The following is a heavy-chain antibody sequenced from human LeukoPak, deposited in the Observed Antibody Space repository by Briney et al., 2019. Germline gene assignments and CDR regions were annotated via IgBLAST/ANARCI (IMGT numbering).Heavy chain of an antibody. CDR2: IDTSSTTM. CDR1: GLTFSKYS. V-gene: IGHV3-48*04. CDR3: ARDNWVDC. J-gene: IGHJ5*01. Sequence: GGSLRLSCAASGLTFSKYSMTWVRQAPGKGLEWVSFIDTSSTTMYYTDSVKGRFTISRDNAKNSLYLQMNGLKVEDTAIYYCARDNWVDCWGQGTLVTVS.